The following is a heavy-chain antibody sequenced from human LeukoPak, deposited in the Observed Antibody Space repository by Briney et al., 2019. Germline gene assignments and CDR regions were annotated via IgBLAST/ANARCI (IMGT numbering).Heavy chain of an antibody. CDR2: IDSDGSGT. Sequence: RGSLRLSCAASGFTFMKYWMHWVRQVPGKGLVWVSRIDSDGSGTVYAASVKGRFTISRDNAKNMLYLQMNSLRAEDTAVYYCARGPVGLSALDSWGQGTLVTVSS. V-gene: IGHV3-74*01. CDR3: ARGPVGLSALDS. J-gene: IGHJ4*02. D-gene: IGHD2-15*01. CDR1: GFTFMKYW.